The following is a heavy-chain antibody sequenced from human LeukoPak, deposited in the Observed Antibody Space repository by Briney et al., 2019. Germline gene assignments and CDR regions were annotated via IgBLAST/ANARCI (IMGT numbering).Heavy chain of an antibody. J-gene: IGHJ4*02. CDR2: ISSDGSSK. V-gene: IGHV3-30-3*02. CDR1: RFTFGNNA. Sequence: PGRSLRLSCAASRFTFGNNAMHWVRQTPGKGLEWVSVISSDGSSKFYADSVKGRFTISRDNSKNTLYLQVNSLRTEDTAVYYCAKSSGSGSYYKPIDYWGQGTLVTVSS. CDR3: AKSSGSGSYYKPIDY. D-gene: IGHD3-10*01.